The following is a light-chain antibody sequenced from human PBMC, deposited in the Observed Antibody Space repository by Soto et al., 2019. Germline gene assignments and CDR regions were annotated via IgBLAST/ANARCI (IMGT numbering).Light chain of an antibody. Sequence: EIVLTQSPGILSLSPGERATLSCRASQSVNSNYLAWYRQKPGQAPGLLIYDASNRAAGIPDRFSGSWSGTDFTLIISRLEPEDFAVYYCQQYGTSPGYTFGQWTRLEIK. CDR1: QSVNSNY. V-gene: IGKV3-20*01. CDR2: DAS. J-gene: IGKJ2*01. CDR3: QQYGTSPGYT.